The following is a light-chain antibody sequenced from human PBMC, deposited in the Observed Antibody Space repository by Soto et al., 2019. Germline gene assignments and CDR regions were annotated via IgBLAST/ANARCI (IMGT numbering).Light chain of an antibody. Sequence: IQMAQSPSSVSASVGDRVTITCRASQGISSSLAWYQQRPGKAPKLLIYAASNLQNEVPSRFSGSGSGTDFTLTISSLQPEDFATYYCQQAKNFPWTFGQGTRVEL. CDR2: AAS. CDR1: QGISSS. CDR3: QQAKNFPWT. V-gene: IGKV1-12*01. J-gene: IGKJ1*01.